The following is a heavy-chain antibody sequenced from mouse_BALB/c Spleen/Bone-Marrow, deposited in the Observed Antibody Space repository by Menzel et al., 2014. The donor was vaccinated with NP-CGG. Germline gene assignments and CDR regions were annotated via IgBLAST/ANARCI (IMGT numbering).Heavy chain of an antibody. V-gene: IGHV1-78*01. D-gene: IGHD3-3*01. CDR3: ARGQLLAY. CDR2: IYPGNGGT. J-gene: IGHJ3*01. Sequence: EDVLEWIGHIYPGNGGTNYNQKFKGKATLTADTSSSTAYMQISSLTSGDSAVYFCARGQLLAYWGQGTLVTVSA.